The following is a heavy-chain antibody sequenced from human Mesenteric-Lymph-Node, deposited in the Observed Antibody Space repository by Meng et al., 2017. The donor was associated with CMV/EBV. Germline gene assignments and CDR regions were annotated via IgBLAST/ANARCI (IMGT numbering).Heavy chain of an antibody. CDR2: IYSGGST. Sequence: GGSLRLSCAASGFTVSSSYMSWVRQAPGKGLEWVSVIYSGGSTYYADSVKGRFTISRDNSKNTLYLQMNSLRAEDTAVYYCARALGYINWFDPWGQGTLVTVSS. V-gene: IGHV3-53*01. CDR3: ARALGYINWFDP. J-gene: IGHJ5*02. CDR1: GFTVSSSY. D-gene: IGHD2-15*01.